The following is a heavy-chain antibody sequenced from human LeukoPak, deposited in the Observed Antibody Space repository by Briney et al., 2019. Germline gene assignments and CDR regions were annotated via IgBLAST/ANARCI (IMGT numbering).Heavy chain of an antibody. Sequence: PGGSLRLSCAASGLTFSSHWMHWVRQAPGKGLEWVAVISYDGSNKYNADSVKGRFTISRDNSKNTLYLQMNSLRREDTAEYYCARAEYDRSGSIYYYYGMDIWGQGTTVTVSS. V-gene: IGHV3-30-3*01. CDR1: GLTFSSHW. CDR3: ARAEYDRSGSIYYYYGMDI. J-gene: IGHJ6*02. D-gene: IGHD3-22*01. CDR2: ISYDGSNK.